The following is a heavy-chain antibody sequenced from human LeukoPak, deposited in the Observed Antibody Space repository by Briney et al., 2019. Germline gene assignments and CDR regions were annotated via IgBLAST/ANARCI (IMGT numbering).Heavy chain of an antibody. J-gene: IGHJ5*02. D-gene: IGHD6-19*01. CDR2: ISINRGNT. Sequence: ASVKVSCKASGYTFRSSGISWVRQAPGQGLEWMGWISINRGNTNYAQKFQGRVSMTTDTSTSTAYMELRGLRSDDTAMYYCARDVGITVADSFDPWGQGTLVTGSS. CDR1: GYTFRSSG. CDR3: ARDVGITVADSFDP. V-gene: IGHV1-18*01.